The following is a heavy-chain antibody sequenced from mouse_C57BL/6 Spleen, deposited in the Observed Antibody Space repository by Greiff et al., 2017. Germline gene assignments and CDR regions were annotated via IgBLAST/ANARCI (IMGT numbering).Heavy chain of an antibody. CDR3: ARSSIYDPDYFDY. Sequence: VQLQQSGPELVKPGASVKMSCKASGYTFTDYNMHWVKQSHGKSLEWIGYINPNNGGTSYNQKFKGKATLTVNKSSSTAYMELRSLTSEDSAVYDCARSSIYDPDYFDYWGQGTTLTVSS. CDR2: INPNNGGT. J-gene: IGHJ2*01. CDR1: GYTFTDYN. D-gene: IGHD2-3*01. V-gene: IGHV1-22*01.